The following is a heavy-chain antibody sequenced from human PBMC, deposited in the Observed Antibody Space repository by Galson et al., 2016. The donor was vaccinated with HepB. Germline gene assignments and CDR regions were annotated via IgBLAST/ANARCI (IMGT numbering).Heavy chain of an antibody. CDR3: ARRLVGSYGNAFDI. CDR2: INTAKGDT. D-gene: IGHD2-8*02. V-gene: IGHV1-3*04. J-gene: IGHJ3*02. CDR1: GYTFTAYA. Sequence: SVKVSCKASGYTFTAYAIHWVRQAPGQRLEWMAWINTAKGDTRYSQKLQGRVTLTRDTSATTASIELSSLRSEDTAVYYCARRLVGSYGNAFDIWGQGTLVTVSS.